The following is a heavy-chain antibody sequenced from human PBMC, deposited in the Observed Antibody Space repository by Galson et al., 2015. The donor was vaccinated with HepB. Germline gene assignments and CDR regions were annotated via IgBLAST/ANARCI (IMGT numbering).Heavy chain of an antibody. CDR2: VWYDGDDK. Sequence: SLRLSCAASGFTFSSYGMHWVRQAPGKGLEYVAVVWYDGDDKYYADSVKGRFTVSRDNLKNTLYLQMNRLRAEDTAVYYCARGSRETIFFGAFDIWGQGTLVTVSS. D-gene: IGHD3-9*01. J-gene: IGHJ3*02. CDR3: ARGSRETIFFGAFDI. V-gene: IGHV3-33*08. CDR1: GFTFSSYG.